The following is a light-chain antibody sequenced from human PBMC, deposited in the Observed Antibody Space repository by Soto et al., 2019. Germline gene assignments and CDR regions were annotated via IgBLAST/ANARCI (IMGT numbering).Light chain of an antibody. J-gene: IGKJ2*01. V-gene: IGKV3-20*01. CDR3: QQSGSTPYT. Sequence: EIVLTQSPGTLSLSPGERATLSCRASQSVSSTYLAWYQQKPGQAPRVLIYGASSRASGIPDRFGGSGSGTDFTLTSTRVEPEDFAVYYCQQSGSTPYTFGQGTNLEIK. CDR2: GAS. CDR1: QSVSSTY.